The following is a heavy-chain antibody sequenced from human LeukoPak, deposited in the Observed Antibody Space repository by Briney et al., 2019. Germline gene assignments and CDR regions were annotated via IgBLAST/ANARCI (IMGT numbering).Heavy chain of an antibody. CDR1: GGSISSSNW. D-gene: IGHD3-10*01. Sequence: PSGTLSLTCAVSGGSISSSNWWSWVRQPPVKGLEWIGQIYHSGTAYYNPSLKSRVTISIDNSENQFSLKLSSVTAADTAVYYCASYSGSLGIWGQGTLVTVSS. CDR2: IYHSGTA. CDR3: ASYSGSLGI. V-gene: IGHV4-4*02. J-gene: IGHJ4*02.